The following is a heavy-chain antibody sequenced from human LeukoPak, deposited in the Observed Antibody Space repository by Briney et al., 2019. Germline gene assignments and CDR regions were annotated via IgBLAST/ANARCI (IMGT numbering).Heavy chain of an antibody. Sequence: ASVKVSCKASVYTFTGNYMHWVRQAPGQGLEWMGWINPNSGGTNYAQTFQGRVTMTRDTSISTAYMELSRLRSDDTAVYYCARDLNYGDQDAFDIWGQGTMVTVSS. J-gene: IGHJ3*02. V-gene: IGHV1-2*02. CDR2: INPNSGGT. CDR3: ARDLNYGDQDAFDI. D-gene: IGHD4-17*01. CDR1: VYTFTGNY.